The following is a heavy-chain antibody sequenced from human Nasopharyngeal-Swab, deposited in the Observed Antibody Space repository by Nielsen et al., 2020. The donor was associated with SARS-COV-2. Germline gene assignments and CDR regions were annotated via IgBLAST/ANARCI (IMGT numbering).Heavy chain of an antibody. CDR1: GFTFSSYA. D-gene: IGHD3-3*01. V-gene: IGHV3-23*01. J-gene: IGHJ4*02. CDR3: AKDLRVGVVIIEGNFDY. Sequence: GALKISCAASGFTFSSYAMSWVRQAPGKGLEWVSAISGSGGSTYYADSVKGRFTISRDNSKNTLYLQMNSLRAEDTAVYYCAKDLRVGVVIIEGNFDYWGQGTLVTVSS. CDR2: ISGSGGST.